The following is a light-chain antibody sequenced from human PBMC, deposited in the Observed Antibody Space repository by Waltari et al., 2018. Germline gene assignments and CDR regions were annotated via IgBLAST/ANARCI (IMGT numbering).Light chain of an antibody. CDR1: ALPRQY. CDR2: KDS. Sequence: SSELTQPPSVSVSPGQTAKITCSGDALPRQYVYWYQQKPGQAPVLLIYKDSERPSGTPERFSGSSSGTIVTLTISGVQAEDEADYYCQSADTSDTWLFGGGTKLTVL. V-gene: IGLV3-25*03. CDR3: QSADTSDTWL. J-gene: IGLJ3*02.